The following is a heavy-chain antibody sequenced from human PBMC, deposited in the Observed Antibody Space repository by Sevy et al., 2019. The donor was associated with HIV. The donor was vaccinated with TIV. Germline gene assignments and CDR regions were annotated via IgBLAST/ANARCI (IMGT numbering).Heavy chain of an antibody. CDR2: INHSGST. Sequence: SETLSLTCAVYGGSFSGYYWSWIRQPPGKGLEWIGEINHSGSTNYNPSLKSRVTISLDTSKNQFSLKLTSVTAADTAVYYCARWRGTRVTMIVVVTTGYFDNWGQGTLVTVSS. J-gene: IGHJ4*03. CDR3: ARWRGTRVTMIVVVTTGYFDN. V-gene: IGHV4-34*01. CDR1: GGSFSGYY. D-gene: IGHD3-22*01.